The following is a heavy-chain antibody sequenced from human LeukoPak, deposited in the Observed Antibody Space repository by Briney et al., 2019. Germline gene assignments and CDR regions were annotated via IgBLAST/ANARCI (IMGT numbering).Heavy chain of an antibody. J-gene: IGHJ4*02. Sequence: SETLSLTCTVSGGSISSSSYYWGWIRQPPGKGLEWIGSIYYSGSTYYNPSLKSRVTISVDTSKNQFSLKLSSVTAADTAVYYCARDDSGGRTVDYRGQGTLVTVSS. CDR3: ARDDSGGRTVDY. CDR2: IYYSGST. D-gene: IGHD2-15*01. V-gene: IGHV4-39*07. CDR1: GGSISSSSYY.